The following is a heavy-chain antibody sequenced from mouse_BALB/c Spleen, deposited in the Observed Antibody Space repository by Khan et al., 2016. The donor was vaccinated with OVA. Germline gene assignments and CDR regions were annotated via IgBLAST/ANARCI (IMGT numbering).Heavy chain of an antibody. V-gene: IGHV1-80*01. D-gene: IGHD1-1*01. Sequence: QVQLQQSGAELVRPGSSVKISCKASGYAFSSYWMNWMKQRPGQGLEWIGQIYPGDGDTNDHGKFEGKATLTADQSSSTAYLQLSSLTSEDSAVYFCARAYGYWYFDVWGAGTTVTVSS. CDR3: ARAYGYWYFDV. J-gene: IGHJ1*01. CDR2: IYPGDGDT. CDR1: GYAFSSYW.